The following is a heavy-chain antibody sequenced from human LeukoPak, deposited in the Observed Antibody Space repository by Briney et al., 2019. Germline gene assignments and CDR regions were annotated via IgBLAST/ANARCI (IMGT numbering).Heavy chain of an antibody. CDR2: IYHTGST. CDR1: GGAVSDYY. CDR3: ASRKLGNDY. Sequence: SETLSLTCTISGGAVSDYYWSWIRQSPGKGLEWIGYIYHTGSTSYSPSLKSRVTISADTSQNQFSLKLSSVTAADTAVYYCASRKLGNDYWGQGTLVTVSS. V-gene: IGHV4-59*02. D-gene: IGHD7-27*01. J-gene: IGHJ4*02.